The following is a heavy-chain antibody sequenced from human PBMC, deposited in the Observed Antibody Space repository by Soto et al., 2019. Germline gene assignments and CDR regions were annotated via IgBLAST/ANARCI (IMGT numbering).Heavy chain of an antibody. CDR1: AFSLSTGGVG. D-gene: IGHD2-21*02. J-gene: IGHJ6*02. CDR2: IYCDDDK. Sequence: QITLKESGPPLVKPTQTLTLTCTFSAFSLSTGGVGVGWIRQPPGKALEWLALIYCDDDKRYSPSLRSRLTIPKDTSKNQVVLTMTNMDPVDTATYYCIQSRCGGDCLQSYASYYYYGMDVWGQGTTVTVSS. V-gene: IGHV2-5*02. CDR3: IQSRCGGDCLQSYASYYYYGMDV.